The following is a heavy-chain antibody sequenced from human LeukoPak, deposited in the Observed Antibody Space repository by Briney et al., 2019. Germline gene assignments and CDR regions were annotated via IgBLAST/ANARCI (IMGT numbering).Heavy chain of an antibody. D-gene: IGHD1-26*01. CDR3: ARVAGSYLAVDY. J-gene: IGHJ4*02. CDR2: ISSSSSYI. Sequence: GGSLRLSCAASGFTFSSYSMNWVRRAPGKGLEWVSSISSSSSYIYYADSVKGRFTISRDNAKNSLYLQMNSLRAEDTAVYYCARVAGSYLAVDYWGQGTLVTVSS. V-gene: IGHV3-21*01. CDR1: GFTFSSYS.